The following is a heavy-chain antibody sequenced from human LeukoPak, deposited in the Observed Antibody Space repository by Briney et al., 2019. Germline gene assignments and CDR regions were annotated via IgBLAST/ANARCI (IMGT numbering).Heavy chain of an antibody. CDR2: IYYISNT. D-gene: IGHD1-26*01. CDR3: ARTQSQSGSYRYYFGY. Sequence: SETLSLTCTVSGASVGSAGDYWSWIRQPPGGGLEWIGYIYYISNTNYNPSLKRRVTMSVYPSKNQFSLKLNSVTAADTAVYYCARTQSQSGSYRYYFGYWGQRTLVTVSS. J-gene: IGHJ4*02. V-gene: IGHV4-61*08. CDR1: GASVGSAGDY.